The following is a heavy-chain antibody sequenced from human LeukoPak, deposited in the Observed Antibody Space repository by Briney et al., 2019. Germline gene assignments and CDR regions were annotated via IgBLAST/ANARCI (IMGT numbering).Heavy chain of an antibody. CDR1: GFTFSNAW. Sequence: PGGSLRLSCAASGFTFSNAWMGWVRQAPGKGLEWVGRIKSKTDGGTADHDAPVKGRFTISRDDSENKLYLQMNSLKADDTAVYYCTAVLQWEGTADYWGQGTLVTVSS. J-gene: IGHJ4*02. D-gene: IGHD1-26*01. CDR2: IKSKTDGGTA. V-gene: IGHV3-15*01. CDR3: TAVLQWEGTADY.